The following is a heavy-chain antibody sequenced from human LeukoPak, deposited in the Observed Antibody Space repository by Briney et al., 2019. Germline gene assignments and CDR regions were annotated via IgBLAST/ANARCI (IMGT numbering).Heavy chain of an antibody. V-gene: IGHV1-8*01. Sequence: ASVKVSCKASGYTFTSYDINWVRQATGQGLEWMGWMNPNSGNTGYAQKFQGRVTMTRNTSISTAYMELSSLRSEDTAVYYCARSITTVTYYCYYGMDVWGQGTTVTVSS. CDR2: MNPNSGNT. D-gene: IGHD4-17*01. J-gene: IGHJ6*02. CDR1: GYTFTSYD. CDR3: ARSITTVTYYCYYGMDV.